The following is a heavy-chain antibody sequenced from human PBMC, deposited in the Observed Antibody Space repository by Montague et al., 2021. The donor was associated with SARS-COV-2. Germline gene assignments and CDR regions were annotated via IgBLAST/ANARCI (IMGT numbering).Heavy chain of an antibody. D-gene: IGHD2/OR15-2a*01. V-gene: IGHV1-18*01. J-gene: IGHJ5*02. CDR1: GYTFTSYG. CDR3: ARRGFYFWFDP. CDR2: VSAYNGDT. Sequence: SVKVSRKASGYTFTSYGISWVRQAPGQGLEWMGWVSAYNGDTHYAQKLQDRVTMATVTSTSTAYMELRSLTSDDTAVYYCARRGFYFWFDPWGQGTLVTVSS.